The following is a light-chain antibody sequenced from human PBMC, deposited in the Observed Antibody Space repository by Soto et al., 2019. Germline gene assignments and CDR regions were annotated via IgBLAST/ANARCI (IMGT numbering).Light chain of an antibody. CDR1: QSVSSN. CDR3: QQYDKWPWT. Sequence: ETVMTQSPVTLSVSPGERATLFCRASQSVSSNLAWYQQKPGQPPRLLIYGASTRVTGIPARFSGSGSGTEFTLTISSLQSEDVELYYCQQYDKWPWTFGQGTKVDIK. CDR2: GAS. V-gene: IGKV3-15*01. J-gene: IGKJ1*01.